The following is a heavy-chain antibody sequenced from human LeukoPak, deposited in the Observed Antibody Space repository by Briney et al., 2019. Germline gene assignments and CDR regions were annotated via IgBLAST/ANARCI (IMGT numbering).Heavy chain of an antibody. D-gene: IGHD5-12*01. CDR1: GYTFTSYD. V-gene: IGHV1-8*02. CDR3: ARGRDSYDF. CDR2: MNPNSGNT. Sequence: ASVNVSCKASGYTFTSYDINWVRQATGQGLEWMGWMNPNSGNTGYAQKLQGRVTMTTDTSTSTAYMELSSLRSEDTAVYYCARGRDSYDFWGQGTLVTVSS. J-gene: IGHJ4*02.